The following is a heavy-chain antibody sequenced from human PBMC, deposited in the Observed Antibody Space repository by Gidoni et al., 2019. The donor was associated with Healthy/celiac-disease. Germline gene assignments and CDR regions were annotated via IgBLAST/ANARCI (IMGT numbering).Heavy chain of an antibody. CDR3: AKDFGGPNWFDP. Sequence: EVQLVESGGGLVQPGRSLRLSCAASGFTFDDYAMHWVRQAPGKGLEWVSGISWNSGSIGYADSVKGRFTISRDNAKNSLYLQMNSLRAEDTALYYCAKDFGGPNWFDPWGQGTLVTVSS. D-gene: IGHD2-15*01. J-gene: IGHJ5*02. V-gene: IGHV3-9*01. CDR2: ISWNSGSI. CDR1: GFTFDDYA.